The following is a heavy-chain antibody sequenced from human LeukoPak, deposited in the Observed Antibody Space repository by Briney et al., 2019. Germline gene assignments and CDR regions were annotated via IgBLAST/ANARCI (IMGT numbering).Heavy chain of an antibody. CDR2: IYYSRST. D-gene: IGHD2-15*01. V-gene: IGHV4-59*07. CDR3: ARYYCSGGYCRYFDL. J-gene: IGHJ2*01. Sequence: PSDPVSLTCTLSGDSLSSYYWRWIRHPPGRGLVCIGYIYYSRSTNYNPSLKSRLTISVDTSKNQLSLKLSSVTAADTAVYYCARYYCSGGYCRYFDLWGRGTLVTVSS. CDR1: GDSLSSYY.